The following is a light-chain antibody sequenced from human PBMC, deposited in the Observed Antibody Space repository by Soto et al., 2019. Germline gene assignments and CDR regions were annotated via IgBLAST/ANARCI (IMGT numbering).Light chain of an antibody. CDR1: QSVSSY. Sequence: EIVLTQSPATLSLSPGERATLSCRASQSVSSYLAWYQQKPGQAPRLLIYDASNRATGIPARFSGRGSGTDFTLTISSLEPEDLAIYYCQQRRNWALTFGGGTKVEIK. J-gene: IGKJ4*01. V-gene: IGKV3-11*01. CDR2: DAS. CDR3: QQRRNWALT.